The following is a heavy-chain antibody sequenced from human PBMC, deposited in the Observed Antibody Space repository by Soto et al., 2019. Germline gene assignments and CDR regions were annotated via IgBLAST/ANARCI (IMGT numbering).Heavy chain of an antibody. D-gene: IGHD2-15*01. V-gene: IGHV1-58*01. Sequence: SVKVSCNASGFTFTSSDFQWVRQARGQRLEWIGWIAVGSGYTNYAQRFQDRVTLTRDMSTATTYMELSRLTSEYMAMYYCAADATAWYQMVVSNYWGQGPRGPVST. J-gene: IGHJ4*02. CDR3: AADATAWYQMVVSNY. CDR2: IAVGSGYT. CDR1: GFTFTSSD.